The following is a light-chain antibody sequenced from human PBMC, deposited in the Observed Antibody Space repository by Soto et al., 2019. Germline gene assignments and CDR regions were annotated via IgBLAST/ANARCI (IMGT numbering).Light chain of an antibody. J-gene: IGKJ1*01. CDR3: QQSYSTPRT. CDR2: AAS. V-gene: IGKV1-39*01. CDR1: QSISSY. Sequence: TQLSQSTSSLSASVGDRVTITCRASQSISSYLNWYQQRPGKAPKLLIYAASSLQSGVPSRFSGSGSGTDFTLTISSLQPEDFATYYCQQSYSTPRTFGQGTKV.